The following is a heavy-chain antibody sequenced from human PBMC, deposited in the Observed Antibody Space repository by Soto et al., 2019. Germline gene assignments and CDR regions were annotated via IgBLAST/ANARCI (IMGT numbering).Heavy chain of an antibody. D-gene: IGHD3-22*01. Sequence: GGSLRLSCAASGFTFSSYGMHWVRQAPGKGLEWVAVISNDGSNKYYEDSVKGRFTISRDNSKNKLYLQMNSHRTEDTDVYYCAKEGYDGSGYFKYYFDYWGQGTLVTVSS. CDR3: AKEGYDGSGYFKYYFDY. J-gene: IGHJ4*02. CDR1: GFTFSSYG. CDR2: ISNDGSNK. V-gene: IGHV3-30-3*01.